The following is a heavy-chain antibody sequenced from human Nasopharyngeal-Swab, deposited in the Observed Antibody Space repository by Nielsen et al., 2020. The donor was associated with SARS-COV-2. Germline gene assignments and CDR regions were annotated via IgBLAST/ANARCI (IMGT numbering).Heavy chain of an antibody. Sequence: GESLKISCAASGFTFSIYTMNWVRQAPGKGLEWVANINQDESVKYYVDSVKGRFTVSRDNAKDSLYLQMNSLRIQDTAVYFCARIGYSSSSTDYWGQGTLVTVSS. V-gene: IGHV3-7*01. CDR1: GFTFSIYT. D-gene: IGHD6-6*01. J-gene: IGHJ4*02. CDR3: ARIGYSSSSTDY. CDR2: INQDESVK.